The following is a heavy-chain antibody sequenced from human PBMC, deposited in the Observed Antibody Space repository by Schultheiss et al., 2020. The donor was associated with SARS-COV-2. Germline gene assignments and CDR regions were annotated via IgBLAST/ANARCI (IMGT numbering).Heavy chain of an antibody. CDR1: GFTFSSYA. CDR2: ISYDGSNK. CDR3: ARDVSLYCSGGSCYWAFDI. Sequence: GESLKISCAASGFTFSSYAMSWVRQAPGKGLEWVAVISYDGSNKYYVDSVRGRFTISRDNAKNSLYLQMNSLRAEDTAVYYCARDVSLYCSGGSCYWAFDIWGQGTMVTVSS. D-gene: IGHD2-15*01. J-gene: IGHJ3*02. V-gene: IGHV3-33*05.